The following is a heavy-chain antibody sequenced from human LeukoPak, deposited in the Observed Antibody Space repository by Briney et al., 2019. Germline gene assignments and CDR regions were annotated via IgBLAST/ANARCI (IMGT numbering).Heavy chain of an antibody. D-gene: IGHD6-19*01. CDR3: ARGASGWYWIDY. V-gene: IGHV4-59*01. Sequence: SETLSLTCTVSGGSISSYNWNWIRQPPGKGLEWIGNIYYTGSTNYNPSFKGRVTISVDTSKNQFSLKLSSVTAADTAVFYCARGASGWYWIDYWGLGTLVTVSS. J-gene: IGHJ4*02. CDR2: IYYTGST. CDR1: GGSISSYN.